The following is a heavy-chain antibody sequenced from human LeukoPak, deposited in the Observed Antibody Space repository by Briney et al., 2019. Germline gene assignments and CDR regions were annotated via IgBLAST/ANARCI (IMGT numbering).Heavy chain of an antibody. Sequence: PSETLSLTCAVYGGSFSGYYWSWIRQPPGEGLEWIGEINHSGSTNYNPSLKSRVTISVDTSKNQFSLKLSSVTAADTAVYYCARVVEGDYFDYWGQGTLVTVSS. CDR3: ARVVEGDYFDY. J-gene: IGHJ4*02. CDR2: INHSGST. CDR1: GGSFSGYY. V-gene: IGHV4-34*01.